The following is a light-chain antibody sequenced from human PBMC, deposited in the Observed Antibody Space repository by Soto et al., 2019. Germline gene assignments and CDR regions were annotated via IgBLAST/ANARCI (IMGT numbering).Light chain of an antibody. CDR2: AAS. V-gene: IGKV1-12*01. CDR3: QQAYNFPFT. Sequence: DIQMTQSPSSVSASVGGRITITCRASQGISRWLAWYQQKPGRAPKLLIYAASNLQTGVPSRFSGSGSGTDFTLTITSLQAEDFATYHCQQAYNFPFTFGPGTKVDIK. J-gene: IGKJ3*01. CDR1: QGISRW.